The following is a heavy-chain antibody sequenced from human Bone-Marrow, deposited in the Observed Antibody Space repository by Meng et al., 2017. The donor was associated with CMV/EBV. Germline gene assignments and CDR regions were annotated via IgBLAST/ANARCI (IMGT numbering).Heavy chain of an antibody. CDR3: ASRRDGYKYYFDY. CDR1: GGSLSSYY. J-gene: IGHJ4*02. CDR2: IYYSGST. D-gene: IGHD5-24*01. V-gene: IGHV4-59*01. Sequence: ESLKISCTVSGGSLSSYYWSWIRQPPGKGLEWIGYIYYSGSTNYHPSLKSRVTISVDTSKNQFSLKLSSVTAADTAVYYCASRRDGYKYYFDYWGQGTLVTVSS.